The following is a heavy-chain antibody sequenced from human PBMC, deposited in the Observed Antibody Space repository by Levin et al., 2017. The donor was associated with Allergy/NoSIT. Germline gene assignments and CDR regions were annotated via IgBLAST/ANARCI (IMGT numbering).Heavy chain of an antibody. Sequence: SETLSLTCTVSGGSISSSSYYWGWIRQPPGKGLEWIGSIYYSGSTYYNPSLKSRVTISVDTSKNQFSLKLSSVTAADTAVYYCARGGYSYDDWGQGTLVTVSS. CDR1: GGSISSSSYY. V-gene: IGHV4-39*01. CDR3: ARGGYSYDD. J-gene: IGHJ4*02. D-gene: IGHD5-18*01. CDR2: IYYSGST.